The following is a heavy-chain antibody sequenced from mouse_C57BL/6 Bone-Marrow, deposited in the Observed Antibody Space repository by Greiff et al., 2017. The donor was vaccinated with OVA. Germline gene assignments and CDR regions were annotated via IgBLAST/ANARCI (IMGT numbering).Heavy chain of an antibody. V-gene: IGHV3-6*01. Sequence: DVQLQESGPGLVKPSQSLSLTCSVTGYSITSGYYWNWIRQFPGNKLEWMGYISYDGSNNYNPSLKNRISITRDTSKNQFFLKLNSVTTEDTATYYCARGDGSSLYYFDYWGQGTTLTVSS. D-gene: IGHD1-1*01. J-gene: IGHJ2*01. CDR1: GYSITSGYY. CDR2: ISYDGSN. CDR3: ARGDGSSLYYFDY.